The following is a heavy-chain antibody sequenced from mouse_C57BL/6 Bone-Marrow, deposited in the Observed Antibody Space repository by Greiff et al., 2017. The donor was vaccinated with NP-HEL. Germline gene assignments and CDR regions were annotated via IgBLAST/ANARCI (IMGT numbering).Heavy chain of an antibody. D-gene: IGHD2-4*01. CDR2: IWWDDDK. J-gene: IGHJ1*03. V-gene: IGHV8-8*01. CDR3: ARIGGIYYDYDDWYFDV. CDR1: GFSLSTFGMG. Sequence: QVTLNESGPGILQPSQTLSLTCSFSGFSLSTFGMGVGWIRQPSGKGLEWLAHIWWDDDKYYNPTLKSRLTISKDTSKNHVFLKIANVDTADTATYYCARIGGIYYDYDDWYFDVWGTGTTVTVSS.